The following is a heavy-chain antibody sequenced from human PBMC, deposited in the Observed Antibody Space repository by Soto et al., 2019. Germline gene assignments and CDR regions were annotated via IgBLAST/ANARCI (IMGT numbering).Heavy chain of an antibody. CDR3: ARSTSPIQGYFAY. Sequence: QLQLQESGSGLVKPSQTLSLTCAVSGGSISSGGYSWNWIRQPPGKGLEWIGYIYDSGSTYYNPSLQCGVTLSVDRSKSQFSLQLSSVTAADTAVYYCARSTSPIQGYFAYWGQGTLVTVSS. CDR1: GGSISSGGYS. D-gene: IGHD3-16*01. CDR2: IYDSGST. J-gene: IGHJ4*02. V-gene: IGHV4-30-2*01.